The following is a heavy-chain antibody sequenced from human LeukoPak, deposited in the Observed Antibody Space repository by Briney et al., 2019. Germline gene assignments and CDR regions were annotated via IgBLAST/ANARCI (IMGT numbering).Heavy chain of an antibody. CDR3: ARGEKYYGSSGYYYEPDY. CDR1: GFTFSDYY. D-gene: IGHD3-22*01. J-gene: IGHJ4*02. CDR2: ISSSGSTI. V-gene: IGHV3-11*01. Sequence: GGSLRLSGAASGFTFSDYYMSWIRQAPGKGLEWVSYISSSGSTIYYADSVKGRFTISRDNAKNSLYLQMNSLRAEDTAVYYCARGEKYYGSSGYYYEPDYWGQGTLVTVSS.